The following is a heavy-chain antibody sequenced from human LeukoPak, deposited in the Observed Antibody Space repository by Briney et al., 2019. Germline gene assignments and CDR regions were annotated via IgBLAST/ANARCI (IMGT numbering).Heavy chain of an antibody. CDR3: AKSGRRWELLRNYFDY. Sequence: GGSLRLSCAASGFTFSSYAMSWVRQAPGKGLEWVSAIGGSGGSTYYADSVKGRFTISRDNSKNTLYLQMNSLRAEDTAVYYCAKSGRRWELLRNYFDYWGQGTLVTVSS. D-gene: IGHD1-26*01. CDR2: IGGSGGST. J-gene: IGHJ4*02. V-gene: IGHV3-23*01. CDR1: GFTFSSYA.